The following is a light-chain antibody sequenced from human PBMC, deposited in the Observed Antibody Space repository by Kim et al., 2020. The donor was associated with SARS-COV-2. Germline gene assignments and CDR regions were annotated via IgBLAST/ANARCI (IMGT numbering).Light chain of an antibody. CDR2: EAS. J-gene: IGLJ1*01. CDR3: SSYAGGSTYV. CDR1: SSDVGSYNL. Sequence: QSVLTQFASVSGSPGQSITISCTGTSSDVGSYNLVSWYQQHPGKAPKVMIFEASKRPSGVSNRFSGSKSGNTASLTISGLQAEDEADYYCSSYAGGSTYVFGTGTKVTVL. V-gene: IGLV2-23*01.